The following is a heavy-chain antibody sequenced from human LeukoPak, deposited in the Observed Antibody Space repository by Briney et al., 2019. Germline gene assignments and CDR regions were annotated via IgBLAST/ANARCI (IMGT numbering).Heavy chain of an antibody. V-gene: IGHV3-48*03. J-gene: IGHJ4*02. CDR2: IGTITSTT. D-gene: IGHD3-22*01. Sequence: PGGSLRLSCAASGFTFGSYEMNWVRQAPGKGLEWVSYIGTITSTTYYADSVKGRFTASRDGAKNTVYLQMSSLRADDTAVYYCHPLSYVSNWGQGTLVTVSA. CDR3: HPLSYVSN. CDR1: GFTFGSYE.